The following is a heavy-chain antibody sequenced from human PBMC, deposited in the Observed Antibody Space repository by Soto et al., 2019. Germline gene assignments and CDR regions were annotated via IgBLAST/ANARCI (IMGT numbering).Heavy chain of an antibody. CDR3: ARWYYDSLTGWEPMGFDP. D-gene: IGHD3-9*01. V-gene: IGHV4-4*02. J-gene: IGHJ5*02. CDR2: IYHSGST. Sequence: QVQLQESGPGLVKPSGTLSLTCAVSGGSISSSNCWSWVRQPPGKGLEWIGEIYHSGSTNYNPSLKSRVTISVDKSKNQFSLKLSSVTAADTAVYYCARWYYDSLTGWEPMGFDPWGQGTLVTVCS. CDR1: GGSISSSNC.